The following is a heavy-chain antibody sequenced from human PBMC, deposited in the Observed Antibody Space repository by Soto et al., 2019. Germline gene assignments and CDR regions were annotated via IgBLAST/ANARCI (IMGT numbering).Heavy chain of an antibody. D-gene: IGHD3-10*01. CDR2: IYYSGST. Sequence: SETLSLTCTVSGGSVSSGSYYWSWIRQPPGKGLEWIGYIYYSGSTNYNPSLKSRVTISVDTSKNQFSLKLSSVTAADTAVYYCARDWGSGSYYNGHFDYWGQGTLVTVSS. V-gene: IGHV4-61*01. J-gene: IGHJ4*02. CDR1: GGSVSSGSYY. CDR3: ARDWGSGSYYNGHFDY.